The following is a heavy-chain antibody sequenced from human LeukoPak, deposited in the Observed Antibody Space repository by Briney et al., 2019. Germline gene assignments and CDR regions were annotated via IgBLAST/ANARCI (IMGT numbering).Heavy chain of an antibody. CDR2: ISGSGGRT. CDR1: GITLSNYV. D-gene: IGHD3-22*01. V-gene: IGHV3-23*01. CDR3: ARRGVVIRVILVGFHKEAYYFDS. Sequence: GGSLRLSCAVSGITLSNYVMSWVRQAPGKGLEWGAGISGSGGRTNYADSVKGRLHIFRHNPKNPLYLQMNSLRAEATAVYFCARRGVVIRVILVGFHKEAYYFDSWGQGALVTVSS. J-gene: IGHJ4*02.